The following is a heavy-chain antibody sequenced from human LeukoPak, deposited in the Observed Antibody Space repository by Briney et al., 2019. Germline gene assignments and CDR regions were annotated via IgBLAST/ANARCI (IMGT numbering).Heavy chain of an antibody. CDR2: ISGGNT. V-gene: IGHV3-38-3*01. D-gene: IGHD1-1*01. CDR1: GFTVSSNE. Sequence: GGSLRLSCAASGFTVSSNEMNWVRQAPGKGLEWVSPISGGNTYYADSRKDRFTISRDNSKYTLHLQMNSLRAEDTAVYYCAREGVVGTGTTEYWGQGTLVTVSS. J-gene: IGHJ4*02. CDR3: AREGVVGTGTTEY.